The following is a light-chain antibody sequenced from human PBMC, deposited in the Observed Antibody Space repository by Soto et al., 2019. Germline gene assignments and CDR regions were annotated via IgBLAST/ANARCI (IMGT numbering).Light chain of an antibody. CDR3: QQSYSTPQT. J-gene: IGKJ5*01. CDR1: QSIGTY. V-gene: IGKV1-39*01. Sequence: DIQMTQSPSSLSASVGDRVTITCRASQSIGTYLHWYQQKPGKAPKLLIYAASNLQSGVPSRFSGSGSGTDFTLTISSLQPEDFATYYCQQSYSTPQTFGQGTRLEIK. CDR2: AAS.